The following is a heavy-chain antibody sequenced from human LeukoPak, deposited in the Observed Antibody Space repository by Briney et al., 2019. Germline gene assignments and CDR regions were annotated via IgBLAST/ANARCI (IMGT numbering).Heavy chain of an antibody. CDR1: GFSFSDYR. Sequence: GGSLRLSCVASGFSFSDYRMNWVRQAPGKGLEWVSSISSSGAYIYYADSVKGRFTISRDNAKNSLYLQMNSLRAEDTAVYYCARGTMFPYYFDYWGQGTLVTVSS. CDR2: ISSSGAYI. D-gene: IGHD3-10*02. V-gene: IGHV3-21*01. CDR3: ARGTMFPYYFDY. J-gene: IGHJ4*02.